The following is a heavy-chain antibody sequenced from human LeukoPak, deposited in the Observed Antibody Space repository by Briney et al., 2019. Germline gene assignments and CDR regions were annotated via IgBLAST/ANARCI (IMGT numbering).Heavy chain of an antibody. CDR3: ARHLAYSSGWYDY. V-gene: IGHV5-10-1*01. CDR2: IDPSDSYT. J-gene: IGHJ4*02. D-gene: IGHD6-19*01. Sequence: GESLKISCKGSGYSFTSYWITWVRQMPGKGLDWMGTIDPSDSYTNYSPSFQGHVTISADNSISTAYLQWSSLKASDTAMYYCARHLAYSSGWYDYWGQGTLVTVSS. CDR1: GYSFTSYW.